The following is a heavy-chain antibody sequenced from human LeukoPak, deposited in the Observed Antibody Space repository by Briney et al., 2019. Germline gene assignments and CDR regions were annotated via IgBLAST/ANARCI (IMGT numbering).Heavy chain of an antibody. J-gene: IGHJ4*02. CDR2: FYPGGNT. CDR1: GINVSSNY. V-gene: IGHV3-53*01. CDR3: ARAAQHLDY. Sequence: GGSLRLSCAVSGINVSSNYMTWVRQAPGKGLEWVSVFYPGGNTYYTDSVKGRFTVSRDNSKNTLYLQMNSLRVEDTAVYYCARAAQHLDYWGQGTLVTVSS.